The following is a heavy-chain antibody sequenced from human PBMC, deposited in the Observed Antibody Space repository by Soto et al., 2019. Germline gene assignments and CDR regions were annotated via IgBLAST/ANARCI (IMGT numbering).Heavy chain of an antibody. CDR1: GYSFTSYW. CDR2: IYPGDSDT. V-gene: IGHV5-51*01. CDR3: ARHGTEELLWFGEHTPPENYGMDV. D-gene: IGHD3-10*01. J-gene: IGHJ6*02. Sequence: PGESLKITRQGSGYSFTSYWIGWVRQVPGTGLGLMGIIYPGDSDTRYSPSFQGKVTISADXSISNAYLQWSRLKASDTAMYYCARHGTEELLWFGEHTPPENYGMDVWGQGTTVTVSS.